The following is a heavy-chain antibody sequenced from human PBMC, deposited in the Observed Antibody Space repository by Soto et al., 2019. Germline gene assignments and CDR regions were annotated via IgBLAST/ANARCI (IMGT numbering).Heavy chain of an antibody. V-gene: IGHV3-23*01. D-gene: IGHD3-16*01. CDR3: AKFLGFYSYYGMDG. J-gene: IGHJ6*02. Sequence: PGWSLRLSCSASGFTFSSYAMSWVRQAPGKGLEWVSAISGSGGSTYYADSVKGRFTISRDNSKNTLYLQMNSLRAEDTAVYYCAKFLGFYSYYGMDGWGQGTTVTVSS. CDR2: ISGSGGST. CDR1: GFTFSSYA.